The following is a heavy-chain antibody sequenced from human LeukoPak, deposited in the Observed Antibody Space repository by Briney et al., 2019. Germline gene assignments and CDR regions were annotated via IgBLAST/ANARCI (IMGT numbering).Heavy chain of an antibody. CDR3: ARDCGGGSCYMGSEYAFDI. CDR1: GFTFSNFW. CDR2: INSDGSTT. J-gene: IGHJ3*02. V-gene: IGHV3-74*03. Sequence: GGSLRLSCAASGFTFSNFWMHWVRQAPGKGLVWVSRINSDGSTTTSADSVKGRFTISRDNSKNTLYLQMNSLRAEDTAVYYCARDCGGGSCYMGSEYAFDIWGQGTMVTVSS. D-gene: IGHD2-15*01.